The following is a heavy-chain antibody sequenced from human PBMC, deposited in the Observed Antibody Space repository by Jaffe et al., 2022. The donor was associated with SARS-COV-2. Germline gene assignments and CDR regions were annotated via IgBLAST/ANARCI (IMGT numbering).Heavy chain of an antibody. J-gene: IGHJ3*02. CDR2: IKQDGSEK. CDR1: GFTFSSYW. D-gene: IGHD2-15*01. CDR3: ARDPGYCSGGSCFGHDAFDI. V-gene: IGHV3-7*01. Sequence: EVQLVESGGGLVQPGGSLRLSCAASGFTFSSYWMSWVRQAPGKGLEWVANIKQDGSEKYYVDSVKGRFTISRDNAKNSLYLQMNSLRAEDTAVYYCARDPGYCSGGSCFGHDAFDIWGQGTMVTVSS.